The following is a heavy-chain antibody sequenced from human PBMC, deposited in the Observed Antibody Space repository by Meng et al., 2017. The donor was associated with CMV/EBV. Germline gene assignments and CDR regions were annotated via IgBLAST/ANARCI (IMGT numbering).Heavy chain of an antibody. CDR1: GGTFSGYA. CDR2: IIPILGIA. V-gene: IGHV1-69*10. D-gene: IGHD3-3*01. Sequence: SVKVSCKASGGTFSGYAISWVRQAPGQGLEWMGGIIPILGIANYAQKFQGRVTITADKSTSTAYMELSSLRSEDTAVYYCARRLSTYDFWSGYSSRGMDVWGQGTTVTVSS. J-gene: IGHJ6*02. CDR3: ARRLSTYDFWSGYSSRGMDV.